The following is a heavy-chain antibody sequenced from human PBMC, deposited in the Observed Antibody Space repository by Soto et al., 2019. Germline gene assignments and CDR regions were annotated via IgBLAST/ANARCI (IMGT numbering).Heavy chain of an antibody. D-gene: IGHD5-18*01. Sequence: VSLTCTVSGGYISSGGYYLSWIRQPPGKGLEWIGYIYYSGSTYYNPSLRSRVTISVDTSKHKFSLTVSSVTAADTPVDYCARAGATAMVSHITWFDPWGQGTLVTVSS. CDR2: IYYSGST. J-gene: IGHJ5*02. V-gene: IGHV4-31*03. CDR3: ARAGATAMVSHITWFDP. CDR1: GGYISSGGYY.